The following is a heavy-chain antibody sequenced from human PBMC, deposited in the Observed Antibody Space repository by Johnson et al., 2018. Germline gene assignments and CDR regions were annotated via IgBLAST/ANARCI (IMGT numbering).Heavy chain of an antibody. CDR3: AREDGDGPPPYYYYYYMDV. V-gene: IGHV4-59*01. CDR1: GGSIRNYY. Sequence: QVQLQESGPGLVKPSETLSLTCTVSGGSIRNYYWSWIRQPPGKGLEWIGYVYYSGSTNYNPSLQSPVTISLDTSKSQFSLKLRSVTAADTAVYYCAREDGDGPPPYYYYYYMDVWGKGTIVTVSS. CDR2: VYYSGST. J-gene: IGHJ6*03. D-gene: IGHD4-17*01.